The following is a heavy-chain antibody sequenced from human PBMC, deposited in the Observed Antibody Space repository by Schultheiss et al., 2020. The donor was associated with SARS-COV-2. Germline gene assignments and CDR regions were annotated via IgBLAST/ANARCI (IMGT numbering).Heavy chain of an antibody. V-gene: IGHV1-8*02. J-gene: IGHJ5*02. Sequence: ASVKVSCKASGYTFTSYGISWVRQATGQGLEWMGWMNPNSGNTGYAQKFQGRVTMTRNTSISTAYMELSSLRSEDTAVYYCARQVLGRRCLLRQSGCWFDPWGQGTLVTVSS. CDR1: GYTFTSYG. D-gene: IGHD1-26*01. CDR2: MNPNSGNT. CDR3: ARQVLGRRCLLRQSGCWFDP.